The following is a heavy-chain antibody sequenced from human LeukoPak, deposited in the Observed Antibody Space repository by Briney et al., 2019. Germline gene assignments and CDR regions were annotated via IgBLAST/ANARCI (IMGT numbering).Heavy chain of an antibody. CDR2: IYTSGST. J-gene: IGHJ4*02. V-gene: IGHV4-61*02. Sequence: SETLSLTCTVSGGSISSGSYYWSWIRQPAGKGLEWIGRIYTSGSTNYNPSLKSRVTISVDTSKNQFSLKLTSVTAADTAVYYCARGPSSFDYWGQGTLVTVSS. D-gene: IGHD6-13*01. CDR1: GGSISSGSYY. CDR3: ARGPSSFDY.